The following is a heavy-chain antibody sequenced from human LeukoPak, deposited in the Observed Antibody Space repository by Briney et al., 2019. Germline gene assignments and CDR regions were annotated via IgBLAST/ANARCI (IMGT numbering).Heavy chain of an antibody. CDR3: ANGVGTSYYYHMGV. CDR2: ISWNSYDI. CDR1: GSTFDEYA. J-gene: IGHJ6*03. Sequence: GGSVRLSCAASGSTFDEYAMHWVRQPPGKGLEWVSGISWNSYDIGYADSVKGRFTISRDNAKNSLYLQMNSLRAEDMALYYCANGVGTSYYYHMGVWGKGTTVIVSS. D-gene: IGHD1-26*01. V-gene: IGHV3-9*03.